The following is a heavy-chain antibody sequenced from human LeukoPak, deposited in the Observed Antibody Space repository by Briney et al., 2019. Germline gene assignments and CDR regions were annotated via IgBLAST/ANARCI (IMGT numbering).Heavy chain of an antibody. D-gene: IGHD6-13*01. J-gene: IGHJ4*02. CDR1: GYTFTSYD. CDR3: ANSIAAAQHYFDY. Sequence: GASVKVSCKASGYTFTSYDINWVRQATGQGLEWMGWMNPDSGNTGYAQKFQGRVTMTRNTSISTAYMELSSLRAEDTAVYYCANSIAAAQHYFDYWGQGTLVTVSS. V-gene: IGHV1-8*01. CDR2: MNPDSGNT.